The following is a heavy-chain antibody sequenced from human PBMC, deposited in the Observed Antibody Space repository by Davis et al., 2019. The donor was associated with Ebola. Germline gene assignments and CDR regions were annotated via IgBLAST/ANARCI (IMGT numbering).Heavy chain of an antibody. CDR2: ISYDGSNK. CDR1: GFTFSSYA. Sequence: GESLKISCAASGFTFSSYAMHWVRQAPGKGLEWVAVISYDGSNKYYADSVKGRFTISRDNSKNTLYLQMNSLKTEDTGVYYCSGSNRWMDVWGKGTTVTVSS. J-gene: IGHJ6*04. V-gene: IGHV3-30-3*01. D-gene: IGHD1-14*01. CDR3: SGSNRWMDV.